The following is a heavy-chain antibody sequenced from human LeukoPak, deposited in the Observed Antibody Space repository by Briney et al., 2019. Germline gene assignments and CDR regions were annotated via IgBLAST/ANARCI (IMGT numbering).Heavy chain of an antibody. J-gene: IGHJ4*02. Sequence: SETLSLTCAVYGGSFSGYYWSWIRQPPGKGLEWIGEINHSGSTNYNPSLKSRVTISVDTSKNQFSLKLSSVTAADTAVHYCARVSNWNYKGRVDYRGQGTLVTVSS. CDR2: INHSGST. V-gene: IGHV4-34*01. D-gene: IGHD1-7*01. CDR1: GGSFSGYY. CDR3: ARVSNWNYKGRVDY.